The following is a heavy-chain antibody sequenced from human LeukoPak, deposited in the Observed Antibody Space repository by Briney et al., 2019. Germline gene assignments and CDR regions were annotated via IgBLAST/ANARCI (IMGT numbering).Heavy chain of an antibody. CDR1: GFTFTSYS. J-gene: IGHJ3*02. D-gene: IGHD3-9*01. CDR3: ARTGNGDAFDI. Sequence: GGSLRLSCAASGFTFTSYSMNWVRQAPGKGLEWVTSISTSSSNIYYADSVKGRFTISRDNAKNSLYLQMNSLRAEDTAVYYCARTGNGDAFDIWGQGTMVTVSS. V-gene: IGHV3-21*01. CDR2: ISTSSSNI.